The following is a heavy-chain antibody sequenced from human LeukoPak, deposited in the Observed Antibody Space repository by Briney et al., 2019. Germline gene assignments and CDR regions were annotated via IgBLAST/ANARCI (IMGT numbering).Heavy chain of an antibody. CDR1: GFTFSSYW. J-gene: IGHJ4*02. V-gene: IGHV3-48*04. CDR3: ARLPYYYDSSGWSINYFDY. Sequence: PGGSLRLSCAASGFTFSSYWMSWVRQAPGKGLEWVSYISSSGSTIYYADSVKGRFTISRDNAKISLYLQMNSLRAEDTAVYYCARLPYYYDSSGWSINYFDYWGQGTLVTVSS. D-gene: IGHD3-22*01. CDR2: ISSSGSTI.